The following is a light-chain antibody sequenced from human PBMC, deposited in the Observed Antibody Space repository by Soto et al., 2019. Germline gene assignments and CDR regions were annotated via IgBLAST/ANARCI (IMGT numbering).Light chain of an antibody. CDR2: EVT. J-gene: IGLJ1*01. Sequence: QSALTQPPSAFGYPGPSVTISCTGTSTDVGGFNYVSWYKQHPGNAPNLMIYEVTNRPLGVPDGFSDSKSGDTASLTISGLQAEDEANYYCHSYAEYNSEVFGTGTEVTIL. CDR1: STDVGGFNY. CDR3: HSYAEYNSEV. V-gene: IGLV2-8*01.